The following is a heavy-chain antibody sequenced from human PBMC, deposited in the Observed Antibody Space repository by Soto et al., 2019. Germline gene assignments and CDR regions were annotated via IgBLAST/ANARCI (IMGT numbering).Heavy chain of an antibody. CDR1: GFTFSSYT. V-gene: IGHV3-23*01. J-gene: IGHJ4*02. D-gene: IGHD3-10*01. CDR2: ISGSGGTT. Sequence: EVQLLESGGGLVQPGGSLRLSCAASGFTFSSYTMGWVRQAPGKGLEWVSVISGSGGTTYYADSVKGRFTISRDNSENTLYLQMNSLRDEDTAVYYCAKAPPVRGVDYFDYWGQGTLVTVSS. CDR3: AKAPPVRGVDYFDY.